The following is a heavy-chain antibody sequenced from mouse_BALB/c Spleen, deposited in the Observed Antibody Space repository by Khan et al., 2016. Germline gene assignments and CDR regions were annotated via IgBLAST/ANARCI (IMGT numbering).Heavy chain of an antibody. Sequence: QVQLKESGPGLAQPSQSLFITCTVSGCSLTSYGVHWVRQSPGKGLEWLGVIWRGGSTDYNSPFLSSLSITKDNSKSQVFFKMKRLKADDTAIYYCAKKYYGSSCFCYCGRGTTLTVSS. D-gene: IGHD1-1*01. CDR1: GCSLTSYG. CDR3: AKKYYGSSCFCY. V-gene: IGHV2-5*01. J-gene: IGHJ2*01. CDR2: IWRGGST.